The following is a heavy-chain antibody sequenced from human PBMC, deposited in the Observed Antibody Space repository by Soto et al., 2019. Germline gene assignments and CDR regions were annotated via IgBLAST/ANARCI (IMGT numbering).Heavy chain of an antibody. J-gene: IGHJ2*01. V-gene: IGHV3-74*01. CDR1: GFVFSSYW. CDR2: ITNDGSST. Sequence: EVQLVESGGGLVQPGGSLRLSCAGSGFVFSSYWMHWVRKVPGKGLVWVSRITNDGSSTTYADSVNGRFTISRDNAKNTLYLQMNSLGAEDTAVYYCARGMQGSRYFDLWGRGTLVTVSS. CDR3: ARGMQGSRYFDL.